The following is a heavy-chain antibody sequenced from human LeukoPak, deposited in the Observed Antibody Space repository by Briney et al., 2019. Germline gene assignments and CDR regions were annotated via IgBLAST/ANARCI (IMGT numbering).Heavy chain of an antibody. V-gene: IGHV4-34*01. Sequence: SETLSLTCAVYGGSFSGYYWSWIRQPPGKGLEWIGEINHSGSTNYNPSLKSRVTISVDTSRNQFSQKLSSVTATNTAVYYGTRARSSKYDYYDGKYVWGQGTTVTASS. CDR3: TRARSSKYDYYDGKYV. CDR2: INHSGST. D-gene: IGHD6-13*01. CDR1: GGSFSGYY. J-gene: IGHJ6*01.